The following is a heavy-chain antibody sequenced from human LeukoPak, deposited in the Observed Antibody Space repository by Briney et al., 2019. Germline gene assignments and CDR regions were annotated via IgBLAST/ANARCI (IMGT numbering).Heavy chain of an antibody. Sequence: NPSETLSLTCTVSGGSVSSGSYYWGWIRQPPGKGLEWIGNIYYSGSTYCNPSLKSRVTISVETSKNQFSLKLSSVTAADTAVYYCARDGRFPPEVLPRYFDYWGQGTLVTVSS. D-gene: IGHD1-26*01. V-gene: IGHV4-39*07. CDR2: IYYSGST. CDR3: ARDGRFPPEVLPRYFDY. CDR1: GGSVSSGSYY. J-gene: IGHJ4*02.